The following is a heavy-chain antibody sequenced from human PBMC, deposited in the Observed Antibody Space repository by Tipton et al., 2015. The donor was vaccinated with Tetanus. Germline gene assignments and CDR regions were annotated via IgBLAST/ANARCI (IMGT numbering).Heavy chain of an antibody. CDR2: IGSFSRTI. CDR3: ARVVRDYYYGMAV. V-gene: IGHV3-48*01. CDR1: GCTFSSYS. Sequence: SLRLSCEGSGCTFSSYSMNWVRQAPGKGLEWISYIGSFSRTINYADSVRGRFTTFRDNAKSSLYLQMSRLRAEDTAVYYCARVVRDYYYGMAVWGQGTTVTVSS. D-gene: IGHD3-22*01. J-gene: IGHJ6*02.